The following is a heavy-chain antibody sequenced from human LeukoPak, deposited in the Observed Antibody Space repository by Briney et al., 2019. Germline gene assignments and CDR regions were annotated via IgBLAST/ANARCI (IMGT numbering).Heavy chain of an antibody. CDR1: GYTFTNYG. Sequence: ASVKVSCKASGYTFTNYGISWVRQAPGQGLEWMGIINPSGGSTSYAQKFQGRVTMTRDMSTSTVYMELNSLRSEDTAVYYCARELVAARGLNYWGQGTLVTVSS. CDR2: INPSGGST. J-gene: IGHJ4*02. CDR3: ARELVAARGLNY. D-gene: IGHD6-6*01. V-gene: IGHV1-46*01.